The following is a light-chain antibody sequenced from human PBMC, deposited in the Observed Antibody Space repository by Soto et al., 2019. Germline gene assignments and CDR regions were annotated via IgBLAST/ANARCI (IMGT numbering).Light chain of an antibody. CDR2: GAS. CDR3: QQYNNWPPGT. CDR1: RSLSSN. V-gene: IGKV3-15*01. Sequence: EIVMTQSPATLSVSPGERATLSCRASRSLSSNLAWYQQKPGQAPRLLIYGASARATGIPARFSGSGSGTEFTLTISSLQSADFAIYYCQQYNNWPPGTFGRGTKLEIK. J-gene: IGKJ2*01.